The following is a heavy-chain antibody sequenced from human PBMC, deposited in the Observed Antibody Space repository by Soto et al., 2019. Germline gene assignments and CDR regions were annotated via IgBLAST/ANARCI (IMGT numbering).Heavy chain of an antibody. V-gene: IGHV3-74*01. CDR2: INSDGSST. J-gene: IGHJ6*03. CDR3: ARVVVYAPYGYYYMDV. CDR1: GFTFSSYW. Sequence: LRLSCAASGFTFSSYWMHWVRQAPGKGLVWVSRINSDGSSTSYADSVKGRFTISRDNAKNTLYLQMNSLRAEDTAVYYCARVVVYAPYGYYYMDVWGKGTTVTVSS. D-gene: IGHD2-8*02.